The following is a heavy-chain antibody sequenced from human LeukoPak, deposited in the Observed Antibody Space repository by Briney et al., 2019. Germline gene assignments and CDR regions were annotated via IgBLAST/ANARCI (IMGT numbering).Heavy chain of an antibody. Sequence: PGGSLRLSCAASGFTFSSYGMHWVRQSPRKGLEWVAFVRYDGSNKYYADSVKGRFTISRDNSKNTLYLQMNILRAEDRAVYYCAKDALWFGDLCYFDYWGQGTLVTVSS. J-gene: IGHJ4*02. CDR3: AKDALWFGDLCYFDY. CDR2: VRYDGSNK. CDR1: GFTFSSYG. D-gene: IGHD3-10*01. V-gene: IGHV3-30*02.